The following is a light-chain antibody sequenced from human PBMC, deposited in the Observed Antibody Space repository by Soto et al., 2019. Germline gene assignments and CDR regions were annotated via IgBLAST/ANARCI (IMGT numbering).Light chain of an antibody. V-gene: IGKV3-11*01. J-gene: IGKJ1*01. CDR3: VQRSTWPWT. Sequence: EIVLTQYPATLSLSPGERATLSCRASQSVSSYLAWYQQKPGQPLRLLIYDASNRATGTPARFSGSGSGTDFTLTISSLEPEDFAIYYCVQRSTWPWTIGQGSKAEIK. CDR2: DAS. CDR1: QSVSSY.